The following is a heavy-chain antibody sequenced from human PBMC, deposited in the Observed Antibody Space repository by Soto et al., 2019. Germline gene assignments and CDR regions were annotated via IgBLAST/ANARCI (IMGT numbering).Heavy chain of an antibody. CDR3: ARDGAH. J-gene: IGHJ4*02. Sequence: QVQLQESGPGLVKPSQTLSVTCTVSGGSISSGNYYWSWIRQQPGKGLEWIGYIYHTGSTYYTPARKGRGTISVDTSKNQFSLKLSSVTAADTAVYYCARDGAHWGQGTLVTVSS. CDR2: IYHTGST. CDR1: GGSISSGNYY. V-gene: IGHV4-31*03. D-gene: IGHD3-10*01.